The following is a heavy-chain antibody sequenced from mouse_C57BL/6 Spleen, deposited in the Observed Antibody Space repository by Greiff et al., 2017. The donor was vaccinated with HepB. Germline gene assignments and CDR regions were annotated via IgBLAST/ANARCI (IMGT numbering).Heavy chain of an antibody. J-gene: IGHJ3*01. CDR3: ARHYDYDGPFAY. Sequence: EVKLEESGGGLVKPGGSLKLSCAASGFTFSSYTMSWVRQTPEKRLEWVATISGGGGNTYYPDSVKGRFTISRDNAKNTLYLQMSSLRSEDTALYYCARHYDYDGPFAYWGQGTLVTVSA. CDR1: GFTFSSYT. CDR2: ISGGGGNT. V-gene: IGHV5-9*01. D-gene: IGHD2-4*01.